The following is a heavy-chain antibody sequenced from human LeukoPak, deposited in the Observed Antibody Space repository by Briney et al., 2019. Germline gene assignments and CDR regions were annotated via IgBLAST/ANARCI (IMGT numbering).Heavy chain of an antibody. CDR1: GFTFSNFA. Sequence: PGGSLRLSCAASGFTFSNFAMSWVRQAPGKGLEWVSAAGTGSDTSYADSVKGRFTISRDNSKNTLYLQVNSLGAEDTAVYYCAKYDSFDHYYDSSGRFDCWGQGTLVTVSS. D-gene: IGHD3-22*01. CDR2: AGTGSDT. CDR3: AKYDSFDHYYDSSGRFDC. J-gene: IGHJ4*02. V-gene: IGHV3-23*01.